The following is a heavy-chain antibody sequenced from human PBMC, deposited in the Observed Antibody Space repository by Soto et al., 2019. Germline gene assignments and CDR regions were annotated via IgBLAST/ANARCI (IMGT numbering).Heavy chain of an antibody. D-gene: IGHD3-16*02. Sequence: ASVKVSCKASGYTFTSYAMHWVRQAPGQRLEWMGWINAGNGNTKYSQKFQGRVTITRDTSASTAYMELSSLRSEDTAVYYCARDNPPYDYIWGSYRSPPPIMNAFDIWGQGTMVTVSS. J-gene: IGHJ3*02. CDR1: GYTFTSYA. CDR3: ARDNPPYDYIWGSYRSPPPIMNAFDI. V-gene: IGHV1-3*01. CDR2: INAGNGNT.